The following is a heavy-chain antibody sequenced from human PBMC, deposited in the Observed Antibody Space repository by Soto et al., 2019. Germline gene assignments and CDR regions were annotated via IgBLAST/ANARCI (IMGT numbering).Heavy chain of an antibody. CDR2: INHSGST. D-gene: IGHD6-6*01. CDR1: GGSFRGYY. Sequence: SETLSLACAVCGGSFRGYYWSWIRQPPGKGLEWIGEINHSGSTNYNPSLKSRVTISVDTSKNQFSLKLSSVTAADTAVYYCASLIAARHGYNWFDPWGQGTLVTVSS. V-gene: IGHV4-34*01. CDR3: ASLIAARHGYNWFDP. J-gene: IGHJ5*02.